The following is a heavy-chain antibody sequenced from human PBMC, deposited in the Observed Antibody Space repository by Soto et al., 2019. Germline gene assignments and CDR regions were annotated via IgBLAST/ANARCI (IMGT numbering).Heavy chain of an antibody. Sequence: QITLKESGPTLVKPTQTLTLTCTFSGFSFSTSGVGVGWIRQPPGRALEWLALIYWDDDQRYSPSLSSSLTITKDTSKNQVVLTMDNVDPVDTATYYCAHSQCTSARCYGLDYWGQGILVTVSS. CDR2: IYWDDDQ. CDR3: AHSQCTSARCYGLDY. D-gene: IGHD2-2*01. CDR1: GFSFSTSGVG. J-gene: IGHJ4*02. V-gene: IGHV2-5*02.